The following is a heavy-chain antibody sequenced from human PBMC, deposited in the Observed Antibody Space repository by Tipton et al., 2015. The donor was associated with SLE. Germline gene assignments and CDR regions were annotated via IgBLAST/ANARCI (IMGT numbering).Heavy chain of an antibody. CDR1: GGSFSGYY. D-gene: IGHD2-2*02. J-gene: IGHJ3*02. V-gene: IGHV4-34*01. CDR3: ARDRDIVLEPVPIPPAFDI. Sequence: TLSLTCAVYGGSFSGYYWGWIRQPPGKGLEWIGSIYYSGSTYYNPSLKSRVTVSADTSKNQFSLKLSSVTAADTAVYYCARDRDIVLEPVPIPPAFDIWGQGTMVTVSS. CDR2: IYYSGST.